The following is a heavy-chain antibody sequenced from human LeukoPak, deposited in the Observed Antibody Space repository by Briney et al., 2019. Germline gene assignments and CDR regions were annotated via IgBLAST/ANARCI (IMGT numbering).Heavy chain of an antibody. J-gene: IGHJ6*03. CDR1: GFTFSSYA. CDR2: ISSTGGTT. CDR3: AKNGDRGAYCTGGTCYPYFYYYMDV. V-gene: IGHV3-23*01. Sequence: PGGSLRLSCAASGFTFSSYAMSWVRQAPGKGLEWVSSISSTGGTTYYADSVKGRFTISRDNSKNTLYLQMNSLRAEDTAIYYCAKNGDRGAYCTGGTCYPYFYYYMDVWGKGTTVT. D-gene: IGHD2-15*01.